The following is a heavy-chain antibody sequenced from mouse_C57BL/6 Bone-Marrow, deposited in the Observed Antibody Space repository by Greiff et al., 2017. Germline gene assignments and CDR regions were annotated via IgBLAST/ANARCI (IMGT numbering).Heavy chain of an antibody. CDR1: GFTFSSYA. CDR2: ISDGGSYT. D-gene: IGHD1-1*01. CDR3: AREGDYYYGAWFAY. V-gene: IGHV5-4*01. J-gene: IGHJ3*01. Sequence: EVHLVESGGGLVKPGGSLKLSCAASGFTFSSYAMSWVRQTPEKRLEWVATISDGGSYTYYPDNVKGRFTISRDNAKNNLYLQMSHLKSEDTAMYYCAREGDYYYGAWFAYWGQGTLVTVSA.